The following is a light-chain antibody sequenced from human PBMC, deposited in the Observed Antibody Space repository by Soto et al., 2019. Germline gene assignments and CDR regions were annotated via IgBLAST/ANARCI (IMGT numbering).Light chain of an antibody. CDR1: QFVSSN. Sequence: PVCFSFSPGESSTLSFMSSQFVSSNLAWYQQKPGQAPRLLIYGASTRHTGIPARFSGSGSETEFTLTISSLQSEDFAVYYCQQYNNWPLTFGQGTKVDIK. J-gene: IGKJ1*01. V-gene: IGKV3-15*01. CDR3: QQYNNWPLT. CDR2: GAS.